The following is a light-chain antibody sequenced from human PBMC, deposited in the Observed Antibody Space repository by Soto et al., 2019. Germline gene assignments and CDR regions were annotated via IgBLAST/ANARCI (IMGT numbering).Light chain of an antibody. CDR3: QFHDHSLSGSWI. V-gene: IGLV1-40*01. J-gene: IGLJ2*01. Sequence: QSVLTQPPSISGAPGLRVTISCTGSSTNIGAGYDVHWYQQVPGTAPKLLIYGDNKRPSGVPDRFSTSKSGTSASLVITGLQAEDEADYYCQFHDHSLSGSWIFGGGTKVTVL. CDR2: GDN. CDR1: STNIGAGYD.